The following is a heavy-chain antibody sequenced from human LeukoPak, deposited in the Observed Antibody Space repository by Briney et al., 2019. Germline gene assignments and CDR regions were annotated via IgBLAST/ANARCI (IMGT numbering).Heavy chain of an antibody. CDR2: ISGSDGST. V-gene: IGHV3-23*01. J-gene: IGHJ5*02. D-gene: IGHD6-6*01. CDR1: GFTFSSHT. CDR3: AKPIAARYNWFDP. Sequence: HAGGSLRLSCTASGFTFSSHTMSWVRQAPGKGLEWVSAISGSDGSTYYADSVKGRFTISRDDSENTLYLQMNSLRAEDTAIYYCAKPIAARYNWFDPWGQGTLVTVSS.